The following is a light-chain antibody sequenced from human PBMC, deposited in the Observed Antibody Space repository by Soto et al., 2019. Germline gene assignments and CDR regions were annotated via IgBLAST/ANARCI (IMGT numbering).Light chain of an antibody. J-gene: IGKJ1*01. CDR2: GAS. CDR1: QSIISSF. CDR3: QQYTQSLWT. V-gene: IGKV3-20*01. Sequence: EIVLTQSPGTLSLSPGEIASLYFSASQSIISSFLAWYQPKPGQAPRLLIYGASSRATGIPDRFSGTGSETDFTLTIDGLEPEDFAVYYCQQYTQSLWTFGQGTKVDIK.